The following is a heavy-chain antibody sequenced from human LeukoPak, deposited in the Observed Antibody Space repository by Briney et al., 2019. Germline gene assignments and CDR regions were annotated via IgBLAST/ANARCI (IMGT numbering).Heavy chain of an antibody. D-gene: IGHD3-22*01. V-gene: IGHV3-74*01. CDR3: ARGPHYYDPLWGFDY. CDR2: INSDGSST. CDR1: GFTFSSYW. Sequence: GGSLRLSCAASGFTFSSYWMHWVRQAPGKGLVWVSRINSDGSSTSYADSVKGRFTISRDNAKNTLYLQMNSLRAEDTAVYYCARGPHYYDPLWGFDYWGQGTLVTVSS. J-gene: IGHJ4*02.